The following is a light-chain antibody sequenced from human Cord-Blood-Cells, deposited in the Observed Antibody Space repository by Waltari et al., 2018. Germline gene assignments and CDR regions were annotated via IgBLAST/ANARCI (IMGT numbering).Light chain of an antibody. J-gene: IGKJ1*01. CDR2: DAS. CDR1: QDISNY. V-gene: IGKV1-33*01. CDR3: QQSYSTLTWT. Sequence: DIQMTQSPSSLSASVGDRVTITCQASQDISNYLNWYQQKPGKAPKLLIYDASNLETGVPSRFSGSGSGTDFTFTISSLQPEDFATYYCQQSYSTLTWTFGQGTKVEIK.